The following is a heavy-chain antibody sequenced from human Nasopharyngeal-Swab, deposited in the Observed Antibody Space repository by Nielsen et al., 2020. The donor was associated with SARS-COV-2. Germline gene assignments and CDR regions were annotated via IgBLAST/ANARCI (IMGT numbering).Heavy chain of an antibody. CDR2: IYYTGDT. V-gene: IGHV4-59*01. D-gene: IGHD5/OR15-5a*01. CDR1: GGSTSSYY. J-gene: IGHJ6*02. Sequence: SETLSLTCTVSGGSTSSYYWSWIRQPPGKGLEWIGYIYYTGDTNYNPSLKSRVTISVDTSKNQFSLKLKSVTAADTAVYYCAIMKVGSTLVGMDVWGQGSTVTVSS. CDR3: AIMKVGSTLVGMDV.